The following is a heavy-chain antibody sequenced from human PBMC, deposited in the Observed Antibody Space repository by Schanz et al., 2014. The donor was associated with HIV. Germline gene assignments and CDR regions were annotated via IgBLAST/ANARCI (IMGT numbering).Heavy chain of an antibody. CDR1: GFAFSNHV. CDR3: ARALGRFRLYHLDY. CDR2: INGSGRDT. J-gene: IGHJ4*02. D-gene: IGHD3-16*01. V-gene: IGHV3-23*01. Sequence: EVQLLESGGGLVQPGGSLRLSCAASGFAFSNHVMNWVRQTPGKGPEWVSTINGSGRDTSYADSVKGRFIISRDNSKNTLFLQMNSLRAEDTAVYYCARALGRFRLYHLDYWGQGTLVTVSS.